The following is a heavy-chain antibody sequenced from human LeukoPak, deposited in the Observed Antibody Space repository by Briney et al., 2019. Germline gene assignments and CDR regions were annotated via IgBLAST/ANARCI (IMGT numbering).Heavy chain of an antibody. CDR1: GFTFSNAW. Sequence: GGSLRLSCAASGFTFSNAWMSWVRQAPGKGLEWVGRIKSKTDGGTTDYAAPVKGRFTISRDDSKNTLYLQMNSLKTEHTAVYYCTAGIVGATTAYWGQGTLVTVSS. D-gene: IGHD1-26*01. V-gene: IGHV3-15*01. CDR3: TAGIVGATTAY. J-gene: IGHJ4*02. CDR2: IKSKTDGGTT.